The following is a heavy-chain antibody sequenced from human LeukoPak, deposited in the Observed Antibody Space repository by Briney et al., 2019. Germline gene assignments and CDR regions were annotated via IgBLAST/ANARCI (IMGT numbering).Heavy chain of an antibody. CDR2: ITGSSTYI. D-gene: IGHD4-23*01. Sequence: AGGSLRLSCAASGFTFSTYNMNWVRQVPGKGLEWVSSITGSSTYIYYADSVKGRFTISRDNAKNSLYLQMNSLRVEDTAVYFCARETQGLDFWGQGILVTVSS. J-gene: IGHJ4*01. CDR1: GFTFSTYN. CDR3: ARETQGLDF. V-gene: IGHV3-21*01.